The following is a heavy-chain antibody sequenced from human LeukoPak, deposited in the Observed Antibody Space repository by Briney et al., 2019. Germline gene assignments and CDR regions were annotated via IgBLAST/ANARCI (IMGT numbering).Heavy chain of an antibody. Sequence: GGSLRLSCAASGFTVSSNYMSWVRQAPGKGLEWVSAISGSGGSTYYADSVKGRFTISRDNSKNTLYLQMNSLRAEDTAVYYCAKVASGIAAAEDYWGQGTLVTVSS. CDR2: ISGSGGST. CDR1: GFTVSSNY. D-gene: IGHD6-13*01. V-gene: IGHV3-23*01. CDR3: AKVASGIAAAEDY. J-gene: IGHJ4*02.